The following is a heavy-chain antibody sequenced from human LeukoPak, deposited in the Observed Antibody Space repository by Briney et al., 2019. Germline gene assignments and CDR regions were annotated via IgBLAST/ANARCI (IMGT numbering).Heavy chain of an antibody. CDR2: ITSSGSTV. Sequence: GGSLRLSCAASGFTFSSYEMNWVRQAPGKGLEWVSYITSSGSTVYYADSVKGRFTISRDNAKNSLCLQMNSLGAEDTAVYYCARDSRASFDPWGQGTLVTVSS. J-gene: IGHJ5*02. CDR3: ARDSRASFDP. V-gene: IGHV3-48*03. CDR1: GFTFSSYE.